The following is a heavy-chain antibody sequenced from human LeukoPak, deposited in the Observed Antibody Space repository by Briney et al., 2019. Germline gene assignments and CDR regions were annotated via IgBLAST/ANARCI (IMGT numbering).Heavy chain of an antibody. J-gene: IGHJ4*02. V-gene: IGHV3-21*01. CDR1: GFTFSSYS. Sequence: GGSLRLSCAASGFTFSSYSMNWIRQTPGKGLEWVSSTSGSGEFIYYVDSVRGRFTISRDNGKNSLYLQMNSLRPEDTAVYYCARDDSHGYHFFDSWGQGTLVTVSS. CDR2: TSGSGEFI. CDR3: ARDDSHGYHFFDS. D-gene: IGHD3-22*01.